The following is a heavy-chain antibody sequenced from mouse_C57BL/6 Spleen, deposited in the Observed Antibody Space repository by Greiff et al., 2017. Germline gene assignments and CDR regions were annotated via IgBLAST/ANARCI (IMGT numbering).Heavy chain of an antibody. V-gene: IGHV1-55*01. CDR1: GYTFTSYW. D-gene: IGHD2-4*01. CDR2: IYPGSGST. J-gene: IGHJ2*01. CDR3: ARNDYDVVYYFDY. Sequence: VQLQQSGAELVKPGASVKMSCKASGYTFTSYWITWVKQRPGQGLEWIGDIYPGSGSTNYNEKFKSKATLTVDTSSSTAYMQLSSLTSEDSAVYYCARNDYDVVYYFDYWGQGTTLTVSS.